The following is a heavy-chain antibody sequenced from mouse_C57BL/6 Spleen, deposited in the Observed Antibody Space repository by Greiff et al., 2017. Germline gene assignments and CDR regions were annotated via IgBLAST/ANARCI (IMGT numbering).Heavy chain of an antibody. Sequence: VQLQQPGAELVKPGASVKMSCKASGYTFTSYWITWVKQRPGQGLEWIGDIYPGSGSTNYNEKFKSKATLTVDTSSSTAYMQLSSLTSEDSAVYYCADYYGSSSYFDVWGTGTTVTVSS. V-gene: IGHV1-55*01. CDR1: GYTFTSYW. CDR2: IYPGSGST. CDR3: ADYYGSSSYFDV. J-gene: IGHJ1*03. D-gene: IGHD1-1*01.